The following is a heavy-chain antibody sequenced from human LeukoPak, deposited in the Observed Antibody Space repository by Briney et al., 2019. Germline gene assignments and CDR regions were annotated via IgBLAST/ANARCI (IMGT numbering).Heavy chain of an antibody. CDR3: ARVGETTTAFDY. J-gene: IGHJ4*02. Sequence: GGSLRLSCAASGFTFSSYEMNWVRQAPGKGLEWVSYITSSGSTIYYADSVKGRFTISRDNAKNSLYLQMNSLRAEDTAVYYCARVGETTTAFDYSGQGTLVTVSS. V-gene: IGHV3-48*03. D-gene: IGHD1-7*01. CDR1: GFTFSSYE. CDR2: ITSSGSTI.